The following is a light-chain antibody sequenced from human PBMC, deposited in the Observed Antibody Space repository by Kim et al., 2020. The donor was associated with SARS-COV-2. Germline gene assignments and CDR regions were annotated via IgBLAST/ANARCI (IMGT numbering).Light chain of an antibody. Sequence: DIQMTQSPSSLSASVDDTITITCRASQDISNSLAWYQQKPGRVPKVLISAASTLQSGVPSRFSGRGSGTDFTLSINGLRPEDVATYYCQKYDRAPRTFGQGTKVDIK. CDR3: QKYDRAPRT. CDR2: AAS. CDR1: QDISNS. J-gene: IGKJ1*01. V-gene: IGKV1-27*01.